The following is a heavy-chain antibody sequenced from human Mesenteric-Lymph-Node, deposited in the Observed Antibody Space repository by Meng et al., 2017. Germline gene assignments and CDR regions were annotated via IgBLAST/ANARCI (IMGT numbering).Heavy chain of an antibody. CDR3: ARDIKAPSINMVRGVIIANRFDP. CDR2: IYSSGRT. J-gene: IGHJ5*02. CDR1: VGSISCYE. V-gene: IGHV4-4*07. D-gene: IGHD3-10*01. Sequence: QGQLEWSVPGVVKPSEHLLLTCAVSVGSISCYEWRWISKAAGKGMEWIDCIYSSGRTTYNLSLKSRVTKSVDTYKKQFSLKVRSVTAADKSVYYCARDIKAPSINMVRGVIIANRFDPWGQGTLVTVSS.